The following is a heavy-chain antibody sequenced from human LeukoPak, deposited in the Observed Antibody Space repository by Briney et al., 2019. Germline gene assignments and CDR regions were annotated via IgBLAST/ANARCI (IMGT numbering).Heavy chain of an antibody. V-gene: IGHV4-39*01. J-gene: IGHJ5*02. CDR3: ASHYRLSYSSSWP. D-gene: IGHD6-13*01. CDR1: GGSISSSSYY. Sequence: SETLSLTCTVSGGSISSSSYYWSWIRQPPGKGLEWIGGIYYSGSTYYNPSLKSRVTISVDTSKNQFSLKLSSVTAADTAVYYCASHYRLSYSSSWPWGQGTLVTVSS. CDR2: IYYSGST.